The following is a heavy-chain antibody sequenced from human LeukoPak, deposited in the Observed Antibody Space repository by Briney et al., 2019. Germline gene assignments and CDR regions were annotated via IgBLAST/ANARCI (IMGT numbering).Heavy chain of an antibody. CDR3: ARQDISGVATGYYYYGMDV. D-gene: IGHD3-10*01. V-gene: IGHV5-51*01. CDR1: GYSFTSYW. CDR2: IYPGDSDT. Sequence: GESLKISCKGSGYSFTSYWIGWVRQMPGKGLEWMGIIYPGDSDTRYSPSFQGQVTISADKSISTAYLQWSSLKASDTAMYYYARQDISGVATGYYYYGMDVWGKGTTVTVSS. J-gene: IGHJ6*04.